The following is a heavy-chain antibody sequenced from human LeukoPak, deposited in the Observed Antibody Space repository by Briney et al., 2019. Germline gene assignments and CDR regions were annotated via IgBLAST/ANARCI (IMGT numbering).Heavy chain of an antibody. CDR1: GFTFSSYG. J-gene: IGHJ4*02. D-gene: IGHD4-17*01. CDR3: AKLGTTVTTVDY. Sequence: PGRSLRLSCAASGFTFSSYGMHWVRQAPGKGLEWVAVISYDGSNKYYADSVKGRFTISRDNSKNTLYLQMNSLRAEDTAVYYCAKLGTTVTTVDYWGQGTLVTVSS. CDR2: ISYDGSNK. V-gene: IGHV3-30*18.